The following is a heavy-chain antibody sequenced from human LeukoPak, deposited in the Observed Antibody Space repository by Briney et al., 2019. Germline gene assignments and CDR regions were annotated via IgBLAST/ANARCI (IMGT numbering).Heavy chain of an antibody. CDR1: GFTFSSYS. CDR2: ISSSSSII. J-gene: IGHJ6*02. CDR3: ARASITMIVVVNYHGMDV. Sequence: GGSLRLSCAASGFTFSSYSLNWVRQAPGKGLEGVSYISSSSSIIYYADSVKGRFTISRDNAKNSLYLQMNSLRAEDTAVYYCARASITMIVVVNYHGMDVWGQGTTVTVSS. V-gene: IGHV3-48*01. D-gene: IGHD3-22*01.